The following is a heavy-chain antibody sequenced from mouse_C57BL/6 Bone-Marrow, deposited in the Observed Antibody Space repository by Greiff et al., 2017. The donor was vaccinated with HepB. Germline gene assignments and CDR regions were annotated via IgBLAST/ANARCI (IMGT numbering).Heavy chain of an antibody. CDR3: ARYYYGTKRWYYFYY. CDR2: IYPRSGNT. J-gene: IGHJ2*01. V-gene: IGHV1-81*01. Sequence: QVQLQQSGAELARPGASVKLSCKASGYTFTSYGISWVKQRTGQGLEWIGEIYPRSGNTYYNEKFKGKATLTADKSSSTAYMELRSLTSEDSAVYFCARYYYGTKRWYYFYYWGQGTTLTVSS. D-gene: IGHD1-1*01. CDR1: GYTFTSYG.